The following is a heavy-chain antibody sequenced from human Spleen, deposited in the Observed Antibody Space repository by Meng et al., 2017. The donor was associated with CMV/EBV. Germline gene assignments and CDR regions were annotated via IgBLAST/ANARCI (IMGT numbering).Heavy chain of an antibody. D-gene: IGHD6-19*01. CDR1: GFTFDDYG. CDR3: AKGYSSGPE. Sequence: GESLKISCAASGFTFDDYGMSWVRQAPGKGLEWVSGISGSGGSTYYADSVKGRFTISRDNSKNTLFLQMNSLRAEDTAIYYCAKGYSSGPEWGQGTLVTVSS. J-gene: IGHJ4*02. CDR2: ISGSGGST. V-gene: IGHV3-23*01.